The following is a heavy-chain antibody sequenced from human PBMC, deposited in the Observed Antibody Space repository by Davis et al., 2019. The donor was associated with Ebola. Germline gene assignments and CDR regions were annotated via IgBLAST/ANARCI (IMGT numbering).Heavy chain of an antibody. Sequence: GGFLRLSCAASGFTFSSYSMNWVRQAPGKGLEWVSYISSSSSTIYYADSVKGRFTISRDNSKNTLYLQMNSLRTEDTAVYYCAKDIFGHDSGSFLNPFDYWGQGTLVTVSS. CDR2: ISSSSSTI. CDR3: AKDIFGHDSGSFLNPFDY. J-gene: IGHJ4*02. CDR1: GFTFSSYS. V-gene: IGHV3-48*01. D-gene: IGHD1-26*01.